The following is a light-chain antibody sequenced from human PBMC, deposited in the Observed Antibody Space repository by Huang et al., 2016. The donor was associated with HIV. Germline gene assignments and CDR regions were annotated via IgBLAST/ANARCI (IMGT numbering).Light chain of an antibody. CDR1: QSLLHNNGYNY. V-gene: IGKV2-28*01. J-gene: IGKJ2*01. CDR2: LGS. CDR3: QQALQTPQT. Sequence: DIVMTQYPLSLPVTPGEPASISCRSNQSLLHNNGYNYLDWYQQKPGHSQQLLIYLGSNRASGVPDRFSASGSGTDFTLKISRVEAEDVAVYYCQQALQTPQTFGQGTKLEIK.